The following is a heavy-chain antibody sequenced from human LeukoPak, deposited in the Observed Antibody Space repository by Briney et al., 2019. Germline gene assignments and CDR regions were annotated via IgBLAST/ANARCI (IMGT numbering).Heavy chain of an antibody. J-gene: IGHJ4*02. Sequence: PGGSLRLSCAASGFTFDDYAMHWVRQAPGKGLEWVSGISWNSGSIGYADSVKGRFTISRDNAKNSLYLQMNSLRAEDTALYYCAKGTNNYCDSSGPEFDYWGQGTLVTVSS. D-gene: IGHD3-22*01. V-gene: IGHV3-9*01. CDR3: AKGTNNYCDSSGPEFDY. CDR2: ISWNSGSI. CDR1: GFTFDDYA.